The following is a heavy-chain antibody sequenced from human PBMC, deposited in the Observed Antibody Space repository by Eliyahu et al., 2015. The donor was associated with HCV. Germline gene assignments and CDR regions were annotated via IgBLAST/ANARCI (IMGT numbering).Heavy chain of an antibody. CDR2: ISSSGSTI. CDR3: ARALLAWYGSGNPDY. Sequence: EVQLVESGGGLVQPGGSLRLSCAASGFTFXSFELNWVRQAPGKGLEWVSYISSSGSTIYYADSVKGRFTISRDNAKNSLYLQMNSLRAEDTAVYYCARALLAWYGSGNPDYWGQGTLVTVSS. CDR1: GFTFXSFE. V-gene: IGHV3-48*03. D-gene: IGHD3-10*01. J-gene: IGHJ4*02.